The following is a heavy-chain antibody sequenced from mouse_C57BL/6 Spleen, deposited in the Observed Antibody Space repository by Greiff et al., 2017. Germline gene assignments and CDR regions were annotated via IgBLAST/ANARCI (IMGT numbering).Heavy chain of an antibody. CDR3: ASQGLTGNYYAMDY. V-gene: IGHV1-39*01. Sequence: VQLQQSGPELVKPGASVKISCKASGYSFTDYNMNWVKQSNGKSLEWIGVINPNYGTTSYNQKFKGKATLTVDQSSSTAYMQLNSLTSEDSAVYYCASQGLTGNYYAMDYWGQGTSVTVSS. D-gene: IGHD4-1*01. CDR2: INPNYGTT. CDR1: GYSFTDYN. J-gene: IGHJ4*01.